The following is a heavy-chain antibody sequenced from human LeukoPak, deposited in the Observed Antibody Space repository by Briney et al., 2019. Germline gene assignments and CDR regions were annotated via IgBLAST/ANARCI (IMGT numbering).Heavy chain of an antibody. Sequence: KASETLSLTCAVSGGSISSGGYSWSWIRQPPGKGLEWIGYLWHSGSAYYNSSLKSRVTILGDGSKNQFSLKVTSVTAADTAVYYCARFPLTMVRGGEYAFDIWGQGTMVTVSS. J-gene: IGHJ3*02. CDR3: ARFPLTMVRGGEYAFDI. CDR1: GGSISSGGYS. D-gene: IGHD3-10*01. CDR2: LWHSGSA. V-gene: IGHV4-30-2*01.